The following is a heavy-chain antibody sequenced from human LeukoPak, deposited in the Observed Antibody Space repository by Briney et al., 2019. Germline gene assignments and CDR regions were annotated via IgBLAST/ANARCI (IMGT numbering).Heavy chain of an antibody. CDR3: ASPHSSGYYSNWFDP. V-gene: IGHV4-4*02. CDR1: GGSISSSNW. Sequence: SETLSLTCAVSGGSISSSNWWSWVRQPPGKGLEWIGEIYHSGSTNYNPSLKSRVTISVDKSKNQFSLKLSSVTAADTAVYYCASPHSSGYYSNWFDPWGQGTLVTVSS. J-gene: IGHJ5*02. CDR2: IYHSGST. D-gene: IGHD3-22*01.